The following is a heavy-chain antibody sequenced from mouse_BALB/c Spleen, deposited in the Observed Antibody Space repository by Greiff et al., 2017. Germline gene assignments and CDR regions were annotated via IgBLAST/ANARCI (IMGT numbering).Heavy chain of an antibody. D-gene: IGHD1-1*01. V-gene: IGHV7-3*02. CDR2: IRNKANGYTT. CDR3: ARCGLRTTGVATGRSWFAY. Sequence: EVKLVESGRGLVQPGGSLRLSCATSGFTFTDYNMRWVRQPPGKTLEWLGFIRNKANGYTTEYSASVKGRFTIYRDNSQSILYLQMNTLSAADSATYYCARCGLRTTGVATGRSWFAYWGQGTLVTVSA. J-gene: IGHJ3*01. CDR1: GFTFTDYN.